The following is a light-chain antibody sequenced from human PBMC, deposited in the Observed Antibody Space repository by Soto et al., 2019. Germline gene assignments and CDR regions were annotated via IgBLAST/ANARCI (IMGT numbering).Light chain of an antibody. CDR3: SSYTSSSTYV. Sequence: QSVLTQPPSASASLGQSVTISCTGTSSDVGAYDYVSWFQQHPGKAPKLMLYEVNKRPSGVPDRVSGSKSGNTASLTVSGLQAEDEADYYCSSYTSSSTYVFGTGTKLTVL. CDR2: EVN. V-gene: IGLV2-8*01. J-gene: IGLJ1*01. CDR1: SSDVGAYDY.